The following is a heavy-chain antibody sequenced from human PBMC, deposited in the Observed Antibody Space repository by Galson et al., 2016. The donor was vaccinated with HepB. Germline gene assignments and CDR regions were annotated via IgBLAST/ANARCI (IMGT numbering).Heavy chain of an antibody. CDR2: ISGSSSTI. D-gene: IGHD6-19*01. J-gene: IGHJ4*02. Sequence: SLRLSCAASGFTFSSSAMNWVRQAPGKGLEWLSHISGSSSTIYYADSVKGRFTVSRDNAKNSLYLQMNSLRDDDTAVYYCAKPFLSSGLYYFDYWGRGTLVTVSS. CDR1: GFTFSSSA. CDR3: AKPFLSSGLYYFDY. V-gene: IGHV3-48*02.